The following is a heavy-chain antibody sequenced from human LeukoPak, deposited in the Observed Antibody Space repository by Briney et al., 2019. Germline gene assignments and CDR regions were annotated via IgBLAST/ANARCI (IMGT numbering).Heavy chain of an antibody. D-gene: IGHD2-15*01. V-gene: IGHV3-11*03. CDR2: ISSSSSYT. Sequence: GGSLRLSCAASGFTFSDYYMSWIRQAPGKGLEWVSYISSSSSYTNYADSVKGRFTISRDNAKNSLYLQMNSLRAEDTAVYYCARTCSGGSCYFIYWGQGTLVTVSS. J-gene: IGHJ4*02. CDR1: GFTFSDYY. CDR3: ARTCSGGSCYFIY.